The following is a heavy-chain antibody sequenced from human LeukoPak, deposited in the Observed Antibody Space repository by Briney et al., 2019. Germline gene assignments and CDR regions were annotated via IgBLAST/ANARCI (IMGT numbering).Heavy chain of an antibody. CDR2: IYTSGST. Sequence: SETLSLTCTVSGGSISSGSYYWSWIRQPAGKGLEWIVRIYTSGSTNYNPSLKSRVTISVDTSKNQFSLKLSSVTAADTAVYYCARWRYYYDSSGYSLFDYWGQGTLVTVSS. CDR1: GGSISSGSYY. CDR3: ARWRYYYDSSGYSLFDY. D-gene: IGHD3-22*01. V-gene: IGHV4-61*02. J-gene: IGHJ4*02.